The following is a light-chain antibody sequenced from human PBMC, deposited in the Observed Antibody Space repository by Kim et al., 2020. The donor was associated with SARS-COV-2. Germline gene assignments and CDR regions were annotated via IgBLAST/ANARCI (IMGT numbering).Light chain of an antibody. CDR1: SSDVGNYNL. V-gene: IGLV2-23*02. CDR3: CSFGGSSTYV. CDR2: EVN. Sequence: QSVLTQPASVSESPGQSITISCTGTSSDVGNYNLVSWYQQHPGKAPTLIIYEVNKRPSGVSNRFSGSKSGNTASLTISGLQAEDEADYYCCSFGGSSTYVFGTGTKVTVL. J-gene: IGLJ1*01.